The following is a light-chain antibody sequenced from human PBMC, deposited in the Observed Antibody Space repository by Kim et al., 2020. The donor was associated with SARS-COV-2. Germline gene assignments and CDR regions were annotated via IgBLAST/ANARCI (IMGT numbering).Light chain of an antibody. Sequence: SPGERSSHSCWPSQIVCTSYLSWYQQKPGQAPRLLIYGASSRSTGIPDRFSGSESGTDFTITISRLEPEDFAVYYCQQYGISPWTFGQGTKVDIK. CDR2: GAS. CDR1: QIVCTSY. J-gene: IGKJ1*01. V-gene: IGKV3-20*01. CDR3: QQYGISPWT.